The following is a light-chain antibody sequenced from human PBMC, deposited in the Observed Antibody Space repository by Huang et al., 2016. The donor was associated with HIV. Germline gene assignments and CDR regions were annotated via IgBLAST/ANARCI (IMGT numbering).Light chain of an antibody. V-gene: IGKV3-15*01. J-gene: IGKJ1*01. CDR2: AAS. CDR3: QQYNNWPRT. Sequence: EIVMTQSPATLSVSPGERATLSCRASQSVSSNLAWYQQKPGQAPRLLIYAASTRATGIPARFSGSGSWTEFTRTISSLQSEDFAVYYCQQYNNWPRTFGQGTKVEIK. CDR1: QSVSSN.